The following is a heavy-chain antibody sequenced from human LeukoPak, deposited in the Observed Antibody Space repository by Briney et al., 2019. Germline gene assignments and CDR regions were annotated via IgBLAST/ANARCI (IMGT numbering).Heavy chain of an antibody. J-gene: IGHJ4*02. D-gene: IGHD2-21*02. V-gene: IGHV1-69*01. CDR2: IIPIFGTA. CDR3: AREHGYGDLYFDY. CDR1: GGTFSSYA. Sequence: GSSVKVSCKASGGTFSSYAISWVRQAPGQGLEWMGGIIPIFGTANYAQKFQGRVTITADESTSTAYMELSSLRSDDTAMYYCAREHGYGDLYFDYWGQGTLVTVSS.